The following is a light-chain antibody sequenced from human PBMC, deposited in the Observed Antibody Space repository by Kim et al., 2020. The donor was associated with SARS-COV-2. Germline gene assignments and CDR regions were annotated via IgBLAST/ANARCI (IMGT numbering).Light chain of an antibody. CDR1: SNDVGCYNC. CDR3: SSYTSSSTPYV. Sequence: QSITIPCTDTSNDVGCYNCVSWYQQHPGKAPQLMIYDVTKRPSGVSTRFSGSKSGNTASLTISGLQAEDEADYYCSSYTSSSTPYVFGTGTKVTVL. J-gene: IGLJ1*01. V-gene: IGLV2-14*04. CDR2: DVT.